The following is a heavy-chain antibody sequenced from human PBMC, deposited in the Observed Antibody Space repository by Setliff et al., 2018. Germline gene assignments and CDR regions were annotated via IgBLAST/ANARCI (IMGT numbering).Heavy chain of an antibody. V-gene: IGHV5-51*01. CDR3: ARYDSSGYHYYYGMDV. Sequence: GESLKISCKGSGYSFTSDWIGWVRQMPGKGLEWMGIIYPGDSDTRYSPSFQGQVTISADKSISTAYLQWSSLKASDTAMYYCARYDSSGYHYYYGMDVWGQGTTVTVSS. CDR1: GYSFTSDW. D-gene: IGHD3-22*01. CDR2: IYPGDSDT. J-gene: IGHJ6*02.